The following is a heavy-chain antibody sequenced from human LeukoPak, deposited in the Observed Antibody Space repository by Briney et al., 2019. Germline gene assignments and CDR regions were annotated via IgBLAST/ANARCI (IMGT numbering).Heavy chain of an antibody. CDR3: AKDPAVAGIVDY. CDR2: ISGSGGST. D-gene: IGHD6-19*01. Sequence: GGSLTLSCAASGFTLGSYAMSWVRQAPGKGLEWVSAISGSGGSTYYADSVKGRFTISRDNSKNTLYLQMNSLRAEDTAVYYCAKDPAVAGIVDYWGQGTLVTVSS. V-gene: IGHV3-23*01. J-gene: IGHJ4*02. CDR1: GFTLGSYA.